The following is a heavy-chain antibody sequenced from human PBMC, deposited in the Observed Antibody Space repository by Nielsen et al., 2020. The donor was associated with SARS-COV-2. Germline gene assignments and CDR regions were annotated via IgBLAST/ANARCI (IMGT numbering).Heavy chain of an antibody. J-gene: IGHJ6*02. CDR2: IWYDGSNE. Sequence: GESLKISCRASGLIFGTYGMHWVRQAPGKGLEWVAGIWYDGSNENYAESVKGRFTISRDNAKNSLYLQMNSLRAEDTAVYYCASCRIQLLWGMDVWGQGTTVTVSS. CDR1: GLIFGTYG. V-gene: IGHV3-33*03. CDR3: ASCRIQLLWGMDV. D-gene: IGHD5-18*01.